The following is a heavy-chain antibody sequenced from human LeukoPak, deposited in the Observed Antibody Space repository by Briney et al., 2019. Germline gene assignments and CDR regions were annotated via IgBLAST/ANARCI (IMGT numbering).Heavy chain of an antibody. D-gene: IGHD2-2*01. V-gene: IGHV5-51*01. Sequence: GESLKISCKGSSYSFTDYWIGWVRQMPGKGLQWMGIIYPDDSDTRYSPSFQGQITIWADTSVSTAYLHWSSLKASGSAIYYCARGHTSTSNPLHFDYWGQGTLVTVSS. CDR1: SYSFTDYW. CDR2: IYPDDSDT. J-gene: IGHJ4*02. CDR3: ARGHTSTSNPLHFDY.